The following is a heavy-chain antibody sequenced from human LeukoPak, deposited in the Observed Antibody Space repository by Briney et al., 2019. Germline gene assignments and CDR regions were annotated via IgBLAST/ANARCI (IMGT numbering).Heavy chain of an antibody. CDR1: GGSISSYY. D-gene: IGHD2-2*01. CDR3: AREPLCSSTSCYYYGMDV. CDR2: IYTSGST. J-gene: IGHJ6*02. Sequence: SETLSLTCTVSGGSISSYYWSWIRQPAGKGLEWIGRIYTSGSTNYNPSLESRVTMSVDTSKNQFSLKLSSVTAADTAVYYCAREPLCSSTSCYYYGMDVWGQGTTVTVSS. V-gene: IGHV4-4*07.